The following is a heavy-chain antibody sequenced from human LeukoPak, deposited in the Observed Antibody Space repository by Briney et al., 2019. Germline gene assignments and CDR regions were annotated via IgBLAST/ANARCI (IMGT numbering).Heavy chain of an antibody. V-gene: IGHV1-69*13. CDR2: IIPIFGTA. D-gene: IGHD6-19*01. J-gene: IGHJ4*02. Sequence: SVKVSCKASGSTFSSYAISWVRQAPGQGLEWMGGIIPIFGTANYAQKFQGRVTITADESTSTAYMELSSLRSEDTAVYYCARVEAVAGTTADYWGQGTLVTVSS. CDR3: ARVEAVAGTTADY. CDR1: GSTFSSYA.